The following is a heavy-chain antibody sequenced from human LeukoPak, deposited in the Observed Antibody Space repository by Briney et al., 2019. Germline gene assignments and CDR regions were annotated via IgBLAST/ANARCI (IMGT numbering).Heavy chain of an antibody. CDR3: ARVTAETNYLHYYYYMDV. D-gene: IGHD4/OR15-4a*01. Sequence: PGGSLRLSCAASGFTFSSYAMHWVRQAPGKGLEYVSAISSNGGSTYYANSVKGRFTISRDNSKNTLYLQMGSLRAEDMAVYYCARVTAETNYLHYYYYMDVWGKGTTVTVSS. V-gene: IGHV3-64*01. CDR1: GFTFSSYA. CDR2: ISSNGGST. J-gene: IGHJ6*03.